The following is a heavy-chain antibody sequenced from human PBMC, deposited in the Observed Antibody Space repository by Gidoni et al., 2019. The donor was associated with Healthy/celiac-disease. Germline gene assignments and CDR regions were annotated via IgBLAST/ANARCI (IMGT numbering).Heavy chain of an antibody. J-gene: IGHJ4*02. CDR3: TALDDSSSWYYFDY. V-gene: IGHV3-73*02. CDR1: GFTFSGSA. D-gene: IGHD6-13*01. Sequence: EVQLVESGGGLVQPGGSLKLSCAASGFTFSGSAMHGVRQASGKGLEWVGRIRSKANSYATAYAASVKGRFTISRDDSKNTAYLQMNSLKTEDTAVYYCTALDDSSSWYYFDYWGQGTLVTVSS. CDR2: IRSKANSYAT.